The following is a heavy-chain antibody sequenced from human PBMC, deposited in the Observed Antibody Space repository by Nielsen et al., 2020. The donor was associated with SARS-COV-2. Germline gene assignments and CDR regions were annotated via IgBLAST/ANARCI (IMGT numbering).Heavy chain of an antibody. D-gene: IGHD3-22*01. Sequence: LRLSCTVSGGPISSGSYYWSWIRQPAGKGLEWIGRIYSSGNTNYNPSLKSRVTISVDTSKNQFSLKLSSVTAADTAVYYCARGPNQWLGHFDYGMDVWGQGTTVTVSS. CDR1: GGPISSGSYY. J-gene: IGHJ6*02. CDR2: IYSSGNT. CDR3: ARGPNQWLGHFDYGMDV. V-gene: IGHV4-61*02.